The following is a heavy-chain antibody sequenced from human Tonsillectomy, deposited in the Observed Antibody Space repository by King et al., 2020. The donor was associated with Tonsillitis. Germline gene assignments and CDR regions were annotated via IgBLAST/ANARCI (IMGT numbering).Heavy chain of an antibody. J-gene: IGHJ4*02. Sequence: VQLVESGGGLVQPGGSLRLSCAASGFTFSSYAMSWVRQAPGKGLEWVSAISGSGGSTYYADSVKGRFTISRANSKNTLYLQMNSLIAEDTAVYYCVKGSIRGYGGYDAFDYWGQGTLVTVSS. CDR1: GFTFSSYA. CDR2: ISGSGGST. D-gene: IGHD5-12*01. CDR3: VKGSIRGYGGYDAFDY. V-gene: IGHV3-23*04.